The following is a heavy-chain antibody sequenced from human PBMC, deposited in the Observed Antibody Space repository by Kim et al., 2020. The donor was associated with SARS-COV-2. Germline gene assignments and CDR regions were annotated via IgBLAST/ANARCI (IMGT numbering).Heavy chain of an antibody. V-gene: IGHV4-59*09. CDR2: T. Sequence: TNSHPSLRVRVTISVNTSQNQFSLKLSSMTAADTAVYYCAGGWSDWNAFPFDYWGQGTLVTVSS. J-gene: IGHJ4*02. D-gene: IGHD1-1*01. CDR3: AGGWSDWNAFPFDY.